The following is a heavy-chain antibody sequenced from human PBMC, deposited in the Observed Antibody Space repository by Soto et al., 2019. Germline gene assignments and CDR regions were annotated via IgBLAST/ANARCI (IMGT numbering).Heavy chain of an antibody. Sequence: GGSLRLSCAASGFTFSSYAMSWVRQAPGKGLEWVSAISGSVGSTYYADSVKGRFTISRDNSKNKLYLQMNSLRAEDTAVYYCAKVLYGSGSYYMGYFDYWGQGTLVTVSS. D-gene: IGHD3-10*01. CDR3: AKVLYGSGSYYMGYFDY. CDR2: ISGSVGST. V-gene: IGHV3-23*01. CDR1: GFTFSSYA. J-gene: IGHJ4*02.